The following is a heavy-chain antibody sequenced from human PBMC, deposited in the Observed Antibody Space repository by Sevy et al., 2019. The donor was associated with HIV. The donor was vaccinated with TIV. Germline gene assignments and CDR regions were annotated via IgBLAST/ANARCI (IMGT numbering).Heavy chain of an antibody. J-gene: IGHJ4*02. Sequence: GGSLSLSCAASGFTLNSYWMSWVRQAPGKGLQWVANTNQDGSVKYYVDSVKGRFTISRDNARNSLYLRMNSLRAEDTALYYCVRAIAAAGSFWGQGTLVTVSS. V-gene: IGHV3-7*01. D-gene: IGHD6-13*01. CDR1: GFTLNSYW. CDR2: TNQDGSVK. CDR3: VRAIAAAGSF.